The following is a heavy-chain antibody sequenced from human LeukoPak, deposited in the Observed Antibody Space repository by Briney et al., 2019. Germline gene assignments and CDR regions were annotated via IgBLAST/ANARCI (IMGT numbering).Heavy chain of an antibody. D-gene: IGHD1-26*01. CDR3: ARLVGASWFDS. CDR2: TYYRSKWYN. V-gene: IGHV6-1*01. Sequence: SQTLSLTCAISGDSVSTNSATWTWLRQSPSRGLEWLGRTYYRSKWYNDYAVSMKSRITINPDTSKNQFSLQLNSVTPEDTAVYYWARLVGASWFDSWGQGTLVTVS. J-gene: IGHJ5*01. CDR1: GDSVSTNSAT.